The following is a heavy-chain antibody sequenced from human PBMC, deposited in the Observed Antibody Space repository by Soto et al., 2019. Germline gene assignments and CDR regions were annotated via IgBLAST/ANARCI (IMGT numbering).Heavy chain of an antibody. J-gene: IGHJ5*02. CDR3: ARVKGYYDSSGYP. CDR1: GFTFISYS. V-gene: IGHV3-21*01. D-gene: IGHD3-22*01. Sequence: GGSLRLSCAASGFTFISYSMNWVRQAPGKGLEWVSSISSSSSYIYYADSVKGRFTISRDNAKNSLYLQMNSLRAEDTAVYYCARVKGYYDSSGYPWGQGTLVTVSS. CDR2: ISSSSSYI.